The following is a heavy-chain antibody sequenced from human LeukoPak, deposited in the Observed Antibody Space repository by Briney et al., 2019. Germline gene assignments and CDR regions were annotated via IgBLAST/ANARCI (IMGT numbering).Heavy chain of an antibody. D-gene: IGHD1-20*01. V-gene: IGHV4-34*01. CDR2: INHSGST. CDR3: ARGGNWSSGWFDP. J-gene: IGHJ5*02. Sequence: SETLSLTCAVHGGSFSGYYWSWIRQPPGKGLEWIGEINHSGSTNYNPSLKSRVTISVDTSKNQFSLKLSSVTAADTAVYYCARGGNWSSGWFDPWGQGTLVTVSS. CDR1: GGSFSGYY.